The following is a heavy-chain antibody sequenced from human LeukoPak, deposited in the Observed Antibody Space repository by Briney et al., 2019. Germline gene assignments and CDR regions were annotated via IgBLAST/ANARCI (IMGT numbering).Heavy chain of an antibody. CDR2: IYPGDSDT. J-gene: IGHJ4*02. CDR3: AVGYCSGGSCYATGDY. V-gene: IGHV5-51*01. Sequence: GESLKISCKGSGYSFTSYWIGWVRQMPGKGLEGMGIIYPGDSDTRYSPSFQGQVTISADKSISTAYLQWSSLKASDTAMYYCAVGYCSGGSCYATGDYWGQGTLVTVSS. CDR1: GYSFTSYW. D-gene: IGHD2-15*01.